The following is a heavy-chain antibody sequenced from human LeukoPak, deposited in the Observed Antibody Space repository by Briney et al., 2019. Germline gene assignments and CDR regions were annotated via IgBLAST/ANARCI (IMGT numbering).Heavy chain of an antibody. D-gene: IGHD4-17*01. J-gene: IGHJ4*02. CDR3: AGGRNDYGYYFDY. CDR1: GGSISSYY. CDR2: IYFSGST. Sequence: KTSETLSLTCTVSGGSISSYYWSWIRQPPGKGLEWIGTIYFSGSTNHNPSLKSRVTISVDTSKNQFSLKLSSVTAADTAVYYCAGGRNDYGYYFDYWGQGTLVTVSS. V-gene: IGHV4-59*01.